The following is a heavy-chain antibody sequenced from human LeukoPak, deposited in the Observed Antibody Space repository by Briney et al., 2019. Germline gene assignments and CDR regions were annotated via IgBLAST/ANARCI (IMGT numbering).Heavy chain of an antibody. Sequence: TGGSLRLSCAASGFTFSSYAMHWVRQAPGKGLEYVSAISSNGGSTYYANSVKGRFTISRDNSKNTLYLQMGSLRAEDMAVYYCARVGIRFLEQYYFDYWGQGTLVTVSS. CDR2: ISSNGGST. CDR1: GFTFSSYA. D-gene: IGHD3-3*01. CDR3: ARVGIRFLEQYYFDY. V-gene: IGHV3-64*01. J-gene: IGHJ4*02.